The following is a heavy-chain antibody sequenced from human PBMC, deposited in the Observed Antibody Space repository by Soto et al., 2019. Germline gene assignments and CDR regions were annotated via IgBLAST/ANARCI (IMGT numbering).Heavy chain of an antibody. CDR2: IYYSGST. CDR1: GGSIRSGDYY. J-gene: IGHJ4*01. V-gene: IGHV4-30-4*08. D-gene: IGHD3-10*01. CDR3: ARDPRSSGALDY. Sequence: QVQLQESGPGLVKPSQTLSLTCAVSGGSIRSGDYYWSWIRQPPGGGLEFIGYIYYSGSTYYNPSLRSRVTISVDVSRNPFSLKVDSVTAADTAIYYCARDPRSSGALDYWGHGTLVTVSS.